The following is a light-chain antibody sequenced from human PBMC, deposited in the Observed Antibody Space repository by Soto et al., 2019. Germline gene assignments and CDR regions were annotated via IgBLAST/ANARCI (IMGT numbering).Light chain of an antibody. Sequence: EIVLTQSPGTLSLSPGERAPLSCRARQRVSSGYVAWYQQKPGQAPRLLIYGASSRATGIPDRFRASASGTDFTLTISRLEPEDFAVYFCQQYGGSPAITFGQGTRLEIK. CDR1: QRVSSGY. CDR3: QQYGGSPAIT. CDR2: GAS. J-gene: IGKJ5*01. V-gene: IGKV3-20*01.